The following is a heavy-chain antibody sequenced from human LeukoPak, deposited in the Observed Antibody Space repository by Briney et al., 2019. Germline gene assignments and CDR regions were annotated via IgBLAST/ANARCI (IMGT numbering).Heavy chain of an antibody. J-gene: IGHJ3*02. CDR1: GFTFDDYA. D-gene: IGHD3-10*01. CDR3: AKDITMVQGVIPDAFDI. Sequence: GGSLRLSCAASGFTFDDYAMHWVRQAPGKGLEWVPGISWNSGSIGYADSVKGRFTISRDNAKNSLYLQMNSLRAEDTALYYCAKDITMVQGVIPDAFDIWGQGTMVTVSS. V-gene: IGHV3-9*01. CDR2: ISWNSGSI.